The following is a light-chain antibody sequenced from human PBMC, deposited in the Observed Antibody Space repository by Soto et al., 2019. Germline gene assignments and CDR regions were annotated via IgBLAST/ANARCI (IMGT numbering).Light chain of an antibody. Sequence: DIQMPQSPSTLSASVGDRVTITCRASQSISSWLAWYQQKPGKAPKLLIYDASSLESGVPSRFSGSGSGTEFTLTISSLQPDDFATYYCQQSNSYWTFGQGNKV. CDR1: QSISSW. J-gene: IGKJ1*01. V-gene: IGKV1-5*01. CDR2: DAS. CDR3: QQSNSYWT.